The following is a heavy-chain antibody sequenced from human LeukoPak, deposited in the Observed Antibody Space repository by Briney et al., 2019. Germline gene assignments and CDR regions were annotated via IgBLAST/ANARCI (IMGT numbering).Heavy chain of an antibody. Sequence: SETLSLTCAVYGGSFSGYYWSWIRQPPGKGLEWIGEINHSGSTNYNPSLKSRVTISVDTSKNQFSLKLSSVTAEDTAVYYCARGSSRYYYDSSGHSYWGQGTLVTVSS. CDR1: GGSFSGYY. CDR3: ARGSSRYYYDSSGHSY. J-gene: IGHJ4*02. D-gene: IGHD3-22*01. V-gene: IGHV4-34*01. CDR2: INHSGST.